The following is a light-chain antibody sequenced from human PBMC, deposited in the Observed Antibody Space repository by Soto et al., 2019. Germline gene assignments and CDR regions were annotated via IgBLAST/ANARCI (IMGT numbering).Light chain of an antibody. Sequence: EIVLTHSPATLSLSPCERATLSFRASQSVSSYLAWYQQTPGQAPRLLIYDASNRATGIPARFSGSGSGTDFTLTISSLEPEDFAVYYCQQRTNWQWTFGQGTKVDIK. CDR2: DAS. V-gene: IGKV3-11*01. CDR1: QSVSSY. J-gene: IGKJ1*01. CDR3: QQRTNWQWT.